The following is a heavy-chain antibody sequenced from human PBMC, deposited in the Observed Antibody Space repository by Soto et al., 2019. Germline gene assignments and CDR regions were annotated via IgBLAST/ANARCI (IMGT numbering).Heavy chain of an antibody. V-gene: IGHV4-39*01. CDR1: GGSIHSNNYY. CDR2: IYYDGST. D-gene: IGHD2-15*01. J-gene: IGHJ4*02. Sequence: SETLSLTCTVSGGSIHSNNYYWAWIRQPPGKGLAWIASIYYDGSTYYNPSLKSRVTISIDTSKNQFSLRLRSVTAADTAIYYCAKVVVAATRHTDFDSWGQGTLVTDSS. CDR3: AKVVVAATRHTDFDS.